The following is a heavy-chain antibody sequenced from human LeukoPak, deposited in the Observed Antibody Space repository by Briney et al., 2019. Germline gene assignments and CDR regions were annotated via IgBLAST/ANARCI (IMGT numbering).Heavy chain of an antibody. V-gene: IGHV1-2*02. J-gene: IGHJ5*02. CDR2: INSNSGGP. Sequence: ASVKVSCKASGYTFTGYYMHWVRQAPGQGLEWMGWINSNSGGPNYAQKFQGRVTMTRDTSISTAYMEMSRLRSDDTAVYYCARDVSAGGTNWFDPWGQGTLVTVSS. D-gene: IGHD3-16*01. CDR1: GYTFTGYY. CDR3: ARDVSAGGTNWFDP.